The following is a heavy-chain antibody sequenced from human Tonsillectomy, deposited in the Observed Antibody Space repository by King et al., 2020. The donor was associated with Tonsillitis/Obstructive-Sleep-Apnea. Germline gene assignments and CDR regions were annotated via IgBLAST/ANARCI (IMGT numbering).Heavy chain of an antibody. Sequence: VQLVESGGGLVQPGGSLRLSCAASGFTFSSYAMSWVRQAPGKGLQWVSGISGSGGSTFYTDSVKVRFTISRDNSKNTLYLQMNGLIAEDTAVYYCAKHTLPRGGGSLSPDAFDIWGQGSMVTVSS. D-gene: IGHD2-15*01. CDR2: ISGSGGST. CDR3: AKHTLPRGGGSLSPDAFDI. CDR1: GFTFSSYA. J-gene: IGHJ3*02. V-gene: IGHV3-23*04.